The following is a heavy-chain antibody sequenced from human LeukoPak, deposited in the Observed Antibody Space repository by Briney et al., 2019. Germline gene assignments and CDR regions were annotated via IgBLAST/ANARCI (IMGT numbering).Heavy chain of an antibody. J-gene: IGHJ4*02. V-gene: IGHV1-18*01. CDR3: ATEGGWQPTDYGDHVY. CDR1: GYTFTNYG. Sequence: ASVKLSCKASGYTFTNYGITWVRQAPGQGLEWMGWISPYNGNTNYPRKLQGRVTMTTDTSTSTAYMELRSLRSDDTALYYCATEGGWQPTDYGDHVYWGQGTLVTVSS. CDR2: ISPYNGNT. D-gene: IGHD4-17*01.